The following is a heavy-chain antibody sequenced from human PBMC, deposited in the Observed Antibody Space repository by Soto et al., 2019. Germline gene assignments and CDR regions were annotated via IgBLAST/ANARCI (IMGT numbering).Heavy chain of an antibody. CDR3: AKGLYSGSYFDY. Sequence: PGGSLRLSCAASAFTFSSYAMTWVRQAPGKGLEWVSAISGSGGSTYYADSVKGQFTISRDNSKNTLYLQMNSLRAEDTAVYYCAKGLYSGSYFDYWGQGTLVTVSS. J-gene: IGHJ4*02. CDR2: ISGSGGST. V-gene: IGHV3-23*01. D-gene: IGHD1-26*01. CDR1: AFTFSSYA.